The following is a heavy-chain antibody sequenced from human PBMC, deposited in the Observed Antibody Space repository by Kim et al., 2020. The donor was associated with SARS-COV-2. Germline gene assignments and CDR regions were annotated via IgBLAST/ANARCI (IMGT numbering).Heavy chain of an antibody. J-gene: IGHJ6*02. D-gene: IGHD2-15*01. CDR1: GGSISSYY. CDR3: ARHYCSGGSCYPNGGMDV. Sequence: SETLSLTCTVSGGSISSYYWSWIRQPPGKGLEWIGYIYYSGSTNYNPSLKSRVTISVDTSKNQFSLKLSSVTTADTAVYYCARHYCSGGSCYPNGGMDVWGQGTTVTVSS. CDR2: IYYSGST. V-gene: IGHV4-59*08.